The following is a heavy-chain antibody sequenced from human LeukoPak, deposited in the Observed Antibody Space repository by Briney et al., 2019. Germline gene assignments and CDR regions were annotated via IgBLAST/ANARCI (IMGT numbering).Heavy chain of an antibody. CDR3: AREGHVFDY. V-gene: IGHV4-38-2*02. Sequence: GSLRLSCAASGFTFSDYYMSWIRQPPGKGLEWIGSGYYSGSTYYNPSLKSRVTISVDTSKNQVSLKLSSVTAADTAVYYCAREGHVFDYWGQGTLVTVSS. CDR2: GYYSGST. CDR1: GFTFSDYY. J-gene: IGHJ4*02.